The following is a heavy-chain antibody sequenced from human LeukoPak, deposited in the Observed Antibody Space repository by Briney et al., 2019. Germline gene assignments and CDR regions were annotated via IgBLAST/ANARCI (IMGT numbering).Heavy chain of an antibody. Sequence: SVKVSCKASGYTFTSYAISWVRQAPGQGLEWMGGIIPIFGTANYAQKFQGRVTITADESTSTAYMELSSLRSEDTAVYYCARRFVLRFLEWLPYYYYYGMDVWGQGTTVTVSS. J-gene: IGHJ6*02. D-gene: IGHD3-3*01. CDR3: ARRFVLRFLEWLPYYYYYGMDV. CDR1: GYTFTSYA. V-gene: IGHV1-69*13. CDR2: IIPIFGTA.